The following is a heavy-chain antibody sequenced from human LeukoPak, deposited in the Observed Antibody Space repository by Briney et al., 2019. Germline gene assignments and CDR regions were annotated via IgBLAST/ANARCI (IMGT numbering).Heavy chain of an antibody. CDR2: IYYSGST. CDR1: GGSISSYY. CDR3: ARHGYSSSWYDFSRYYFDY. J-gene: IGHJ4*02. Sequence: PSETLSLTCTVSGGSISSYYWSWIRQPPGKGLEWIGCIYYSGSTNYNPSLKGRVTISVDTSKNQFSLKLSSVTAADTAVYYCARHGYSSSWYDFSRYYFDYWGQGTLVTVSS. V-gene: IGHV4-59*01. D-gene: IGHD6-13*01.